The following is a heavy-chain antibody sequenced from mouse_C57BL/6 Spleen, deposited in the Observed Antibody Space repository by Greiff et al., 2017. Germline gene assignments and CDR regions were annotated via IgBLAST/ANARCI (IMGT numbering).Heavy chain of an antibody. D-gene: IGHD4-1*02. CDR3: ARPTGTRAMDY. Sequence: QVQLKQSGAELVRPGTSVKVSCKASGYAFTNYLIEWVKQRPGQGLEWIGVINPGSGGTNYNEKFKGKATLTADKSSSTAYMQLSSLTSEDSAVYFCARPTGTRAMDYWGQGTSVTVSS. V-gene: IGHV1-54*01. CDR2: INPGSGGT. J-gene: IGHJ4*01. CDR1: GYAFTNYL.